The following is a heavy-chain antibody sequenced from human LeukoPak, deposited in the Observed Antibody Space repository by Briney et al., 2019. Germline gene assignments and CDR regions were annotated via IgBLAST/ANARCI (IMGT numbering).Heavy chain of an antibody. CDR1: RFTFSSYE. J-gene: IGHJ4*02. V-gene: IGHV3-48*03. D-gene: IGHD3-16*01. CDR2: ISSSGSMI. Sequence: PGGSLRLSCVASRFTFSSYEMNWVRQAPGKGLEGISYISSSGSMIYYADSVKGRFTISRDNPKTSLYLQMNSLRAEDTAVYYCARARWGTVDYWGQGTLVTVSS. CDR3: ARARWGTVDY.